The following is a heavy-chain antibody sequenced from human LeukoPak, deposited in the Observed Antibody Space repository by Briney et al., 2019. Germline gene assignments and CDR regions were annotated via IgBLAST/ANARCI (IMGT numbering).Heavy chain of an antibody. D-gene: IGHD5-12*01. CDR2: INQDGSEE. J-gene: IGHJ4*02. V-gene: IGHV3-7*01. Sequence: GGSLRLSFAASGLTLSNYWITSVRQAPGKGLELVAHINQDGSEEHYMDSVKARFTISRDNAKNSLCLQMNSLRDEDTAVYYCVRDGGVGGYDLLDYWGEGTLVTVSS. CDR1: GLTLSNYW. CDR3: VRDGGVGGYDLLDY.